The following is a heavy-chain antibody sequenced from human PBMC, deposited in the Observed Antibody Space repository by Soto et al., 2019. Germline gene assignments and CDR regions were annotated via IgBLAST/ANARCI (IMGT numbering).Heavy chain of an antibody. V-gene: IGHV5-51*01. D-gene: IGHD5-12*01. CDR3: ARISGSVKPGPYDYYYGMYV. J-gene: IGHJ6*02. CDR2: IYPGDSDT. CDR1: GYSFTSYW. Sequence: EVQLVQSGAEVKKPGESLKISCKGSGYSFTSYWIGWVRQMPGKGLEWMGIIYPGDSDTRYSPSFQGQVTISADKSISTAYLQWCSLKASDTAMYYCARISGSVKPGPYDYYYGMYVWGQGTTVTVSS.